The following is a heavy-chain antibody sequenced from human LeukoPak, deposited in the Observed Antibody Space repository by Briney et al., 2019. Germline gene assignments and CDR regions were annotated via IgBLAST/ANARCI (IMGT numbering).Heavy chain of an antibody. CDR2: INSDGDHT. Sequence: GGSLRLSCAASGFSFSTYAMHWVRQAPGKGLEYVSAINSDGDHTYYAKSVKGRFTISRDNSKSTLDLQMNSLRADDTAVYYCAEGGIYGDSGDFWGQGALVIVSS. CDR1: GFSFSTYA. J-gene: IGHJ4*02. CDR3: AEGGIYGDSGDF. D-gene: IGHD4-17*01. V-gene: IGHV3-64*01.